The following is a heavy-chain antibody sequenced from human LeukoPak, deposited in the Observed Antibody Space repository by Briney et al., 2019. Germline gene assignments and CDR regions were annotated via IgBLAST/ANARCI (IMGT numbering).Heavy chain of an antibody. V-gene: IGHV3-7*03. CDR3: VGGESGIQENSFYI. J-gene: IGHJ3*02. Sequence: GGSLRLSRAASGFTLRNHWMSLVRQAPWKGLKWVADIKQDGREIHYVNSVKGRFTIYRHNAKNSLYLQMNSVRVEDTGVYSCVGGESGIQENSFYIRGQGTLVTVS. D-gene: IGHD2/OR15-2a*01. CDR2: IKQDGREI. CDR1: GFTLRNHW.